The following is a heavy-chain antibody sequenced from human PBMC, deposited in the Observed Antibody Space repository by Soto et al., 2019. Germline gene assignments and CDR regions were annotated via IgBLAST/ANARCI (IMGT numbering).Heavy chain of an antibody. CDR3: ARELRFGEDYYGMDV. Sequence: SETLSLTCSVSGGSITPYYWSWIRQAPGKGLEWIGYIYYSGSTYYNPSIKSRVTISVDTSKNQFSLKLSSVTAADTAVYYCARELRFGEDYYGMDVWGQGTTVT. CDR1: GGSITPYY. J-gene: IGHJ6*02. V-gene: IGHV4-59*12. D-gene: IGHD3-10*01. CDR2: IYYSGST.